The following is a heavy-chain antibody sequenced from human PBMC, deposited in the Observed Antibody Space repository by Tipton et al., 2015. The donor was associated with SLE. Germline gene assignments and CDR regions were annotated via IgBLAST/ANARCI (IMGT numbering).Heavy chain of an antibody. Sequence: SLRLSCAASGFTVSSYWMHWVRQAPGTGLVWVSRINSDGISTIYADSVRGRFTISRDSAKNTLYLQMNSLRAEDTAVYYCVSEGAIAAAGTLDYWGQGTLVTVSS. D-gene: IGHD6-13*01. V-gene: IGHV3-74*01. J-gene: IGHJ4*02. CDR1: GFTVSSYW. CDR2: INSDGIST. CDR3: VSEGAIAAAGTLDY.